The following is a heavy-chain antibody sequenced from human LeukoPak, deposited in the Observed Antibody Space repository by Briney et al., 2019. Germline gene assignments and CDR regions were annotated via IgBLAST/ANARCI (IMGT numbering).Heavy chain of an antibody. Sequence: GGSLRLSCAASGFTFSSYWMHWVRQPPGKGLEWVAVISYDGSNKYYADSVKGRFTISRDNSKNTLYLQMNSLRAEDTAVYYCAGSITFGGVIEDYWGQGTLVTVSS. V-gene: IGHV3-30-3*01. CDR2: ISYDGSNK. CDR3: AGSITFGGVIEDY. J-gene: IGHJ4*02. CDR1: GFTFSSYW. D-gene: IGHD3-16*02.